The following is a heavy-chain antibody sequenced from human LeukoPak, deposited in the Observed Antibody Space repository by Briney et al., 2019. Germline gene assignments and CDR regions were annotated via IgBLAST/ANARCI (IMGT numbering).Heavy chain of an antibody. CDR2: INSDGRST. CDR3: ARTVAGYFDY. Sequence: GGSLRLSCAASGFTFSSHWMHWVRQAPGKGLVWVTRINSDGRSTGYADSVKGRFTISRDNAKNTLYLQVNSLRAEDTAVYYCARTVAGYFDYWGQGTLVTVSS. CDR1: GFTFSSHW. D-gene: IGHD6-19*01. V-gene: IGHV3-74*01. J-gene: IGHJ4*02.